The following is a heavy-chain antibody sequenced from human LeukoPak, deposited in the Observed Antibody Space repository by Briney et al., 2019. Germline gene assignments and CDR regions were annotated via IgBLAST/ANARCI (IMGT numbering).Heavy chain of an antibody. Sequence: SVKVACKASGGTFSSYAISWVRQAPGQGLEWMGRIIPILGIANYAQKFQGRVTITADKSTSTAYMELSSLRSEDTAVYYCARGYCSGGSCSPWDVWGQGTTVTVSS. CDR1: GGTFSSYA. V-gene: IGHV1-69*04. J-gene: IGHJ6*02. D-gene: IGHD2-15*01. CDR2: IIPILGIA. CDR3: ARGYCSGGSCSPWDV.